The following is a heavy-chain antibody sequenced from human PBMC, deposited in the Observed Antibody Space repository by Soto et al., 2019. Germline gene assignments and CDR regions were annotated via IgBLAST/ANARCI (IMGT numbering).Heavy chain of an antibody. D-gene: IGHD1-26*01. CDR2: ISYDGSNK. Sequence: QVQLVESGGGVVQPGRSLRLSCAASGFTFSSYGMHWVRQAPGKGLEWVAVISYDGSNKYYAYFVRGQFTISRDNSKKTLYLQMTSLRAEDKAVYYCARALELPGPVFDYWGQGTLVTVSS. V-gene: IGHV3-30*03. J-gene: IGHJ4*02. CDR3: ARALELPGPVFDY. CDR1: GFTFSSYG.